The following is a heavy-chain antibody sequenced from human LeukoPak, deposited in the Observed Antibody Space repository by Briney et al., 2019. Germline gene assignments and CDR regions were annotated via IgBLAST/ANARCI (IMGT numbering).Heavy chain of an antibody. D-gene: IGHD3-10*01. J-gene: IGHJ5*02. CDR2: IYYSGNT. V-gene: IGHV4-39*01. CDR1: GVSISSSNSY. Sequence: SETLSLTCTVSGVSISSSNSYWGWIRQPPGKGLEWIGSIYYSGNTYYNASLKSQVSISIDTSKNQFSLKLSSVTAADTAVYYCARHGKRASAYYYGSGSYYNWFDPWGQGTLVTVSS. CDR3: ARHGKRASAYYYGSGSYYNWFDP.